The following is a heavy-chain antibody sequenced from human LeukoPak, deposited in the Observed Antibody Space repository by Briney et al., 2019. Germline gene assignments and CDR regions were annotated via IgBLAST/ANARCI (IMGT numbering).Heavy chain of an antibody. CDR2: INTDGSST. D-gene: IGHD6-13*01. J-gene: IGHJ4*02. CDR1: GFTFSNYW. V-gene: IGHV3-74*01. Sequence: PGGSLRLSCAASGFTFSNYWMHWVRQAPGKGLVWVSRINTDGSSTSYADSVKGRFTISRDNAKNTLYVQMNSLRAEDTAVYYCARVSSSSWWALDYWGQGTLVTVSS. CDR3: ARVSSSSWWALDY.